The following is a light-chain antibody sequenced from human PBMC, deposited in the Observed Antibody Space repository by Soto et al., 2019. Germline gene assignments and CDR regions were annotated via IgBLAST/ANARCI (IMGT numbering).Light chain of an antibody. CDR2: AAS. CDR3: QKYNSAPPAWT. J-gene: IGKJ1*01. Sequence: DIHMTQSPSSLSASVGDRVTITCRASQGISNYLAWHQQKPGKVPKLLIYAASTLQSGVLSRFSGSGYGTDFNITISILQPEDIATYYCQKYNSAPPAWTFGQGTKVEIK. CDR1: QGISNY. V-gene: IGKV1-27*01.